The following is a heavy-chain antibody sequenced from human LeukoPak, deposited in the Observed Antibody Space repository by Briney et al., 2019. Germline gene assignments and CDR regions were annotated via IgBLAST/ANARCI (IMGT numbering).Heavy chain of an antibody. D-gene: IGHD5-24*01. CDR1: GGSISSYY. Sequence: SETLSLTCTVSGGSISSYYWNWIRQPPGKGLEWIGYIYYSGSPNYNPSLKSRVTMSVDTSKNHFSLKLSSVTAADTAVYYCARAGVDDAFDIWAKGQWSPSLQ. CDR2: IYYSGSP. CDR3: ARAGVDDAFDI. J-gene: IGHJ3*02. V-gene: IGHV4-59*01.